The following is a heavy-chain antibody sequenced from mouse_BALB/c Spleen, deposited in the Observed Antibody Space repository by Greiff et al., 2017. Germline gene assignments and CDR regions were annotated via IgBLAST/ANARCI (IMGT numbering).Heavy chain of an antibody. V-gene: IGHV3-8*02. J-gene: IGHJ3*01. CDR2: ISYSGST. CDR3: EDYGNYEGWFAY. CDR1: GDSITSGY. Sequence: EVQLQESGPSLVKPSQTLSFSCSATGDSITSGYWNWIRQCPGHKLEYMGYISYSGSTYYNPSLKSRISITRDTSKNQYYLQLNSVTTEDTATYYCEDYGNYEGWFAYWGQGTLVTVSA. D-gene: IGHD2-1*01.